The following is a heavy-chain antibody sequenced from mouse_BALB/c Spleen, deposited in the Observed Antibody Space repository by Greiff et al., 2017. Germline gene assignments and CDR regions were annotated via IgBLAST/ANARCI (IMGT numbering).Heavy chain of an antibody. V-gene: IGHV2-9*02. CDR1: GFSLTSYG. CDR3: ARAYDGYPLYAMDY. CDR2: IWAGGST. D-gene: IGHD2-3*01. J-gene: IGHJ4*01. Sequence: VQGVESGPGLVAPSQSLSITCTVSGFSLTSYGVHWVRQPPGKGLEWLGVIWAGGSTNYNSALMSRLSISKDNSKSQVFLKMNSLQTDDTAMYYCARAYDGYPLYAMDYWGQGTSVTVSS.